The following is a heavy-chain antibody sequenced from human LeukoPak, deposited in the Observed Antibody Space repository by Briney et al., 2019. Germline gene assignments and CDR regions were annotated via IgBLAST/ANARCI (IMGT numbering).Heavy chain of an antibody. J-gene: IGHJ4*02. CDR2: INLNSGVT. CDR1: GYTFTGYF. Sequence: GASVKASCKASGYTFTGYFMHWVRQAPGQGLEWMGGINLNSGVTYYAQNFQASVTMTRDTSISTAYVELSRLTSDDTAVYYCARDLSSTSNWEFDYWGQGTLVTVSS. D-gene: IGHD1-26*01. V-gene: IGHV1-2*02. CDR3: ARDLSSTSNWEFDY.